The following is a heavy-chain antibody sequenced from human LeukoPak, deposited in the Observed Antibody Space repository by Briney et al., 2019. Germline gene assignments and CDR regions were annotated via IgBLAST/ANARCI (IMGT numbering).Heavy chain of an antibody. CDR3: ARDITWGMATKPPYHHYMDV. Sequence: SETLSLTCTVSRTSITRYYWSWVRQPPGKALKWIGCIHSSGNTNYNPSLKSRVTMSVDTSKNQFSLKMSAVTAADTAVYFCARDITWGMATKPPYHHYMDVWGKGTTVTVSS. D-gene: IGHD5-24*01. CDR2: IHSSGNT. V-gene: IGHV4-59*01. J-gene: IGHJ6*03. CDR1: RTSITRYY.